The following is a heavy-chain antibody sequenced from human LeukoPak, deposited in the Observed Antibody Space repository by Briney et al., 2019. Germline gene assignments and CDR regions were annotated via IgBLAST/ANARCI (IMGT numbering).Heavy chain of an antibody. CDR3: AKLAGYDILTGSPGGWFDP. Sequence: PGGSLRLSCAASGFTFSSYAMSWVRQAPGKGLEWVSAISGSGGSTYYADSVKGRFTISRDNSKNTLYLRMNSLRAEDTAVYYCAKLAGYDILTGSPGGWFDPWGQGTLVTVSS. J-gene: IGHJ5*02. D-gene: IGHD3-9*01. CDR1: GFTFSSYA. V-gene: IGHV3-23*01. CDR2: ISGSGGST.